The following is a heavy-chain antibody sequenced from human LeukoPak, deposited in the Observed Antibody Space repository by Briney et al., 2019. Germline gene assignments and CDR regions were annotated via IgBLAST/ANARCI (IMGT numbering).Heavy chain of an antibody. V-gene: IGHV3-53*01. D-gene: IGHD3-22*01. CDR1: GFTVSSNY. J-gene: IGHJ3*02. CDR3: AIGAYYYDSSGYPSDAFDI. Sequence: PGGSLRLSCAAPGFTVSSNYMSWVRQAPGKGLEWVSVIYSGGSTYYADSVKGRFTISRDNSKNTLYLQMNSLRAEDTAVYYCAIGAYYYDSSGYPSDAFDIWGQGTMVTVSS. CDR2: IYSGGST.